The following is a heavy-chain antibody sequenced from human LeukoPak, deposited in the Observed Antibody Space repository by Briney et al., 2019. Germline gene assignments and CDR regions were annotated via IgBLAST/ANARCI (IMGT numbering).Heavy chain of an antibody. CDR3: AKDTSGDYGGNK. Sequence: GGSLRLSCAASGFTFDDYAMLWVRQAPGKGLEWVSLISGDGGSTYYADSVKGRFTISRDNSKNSLYLQMNSLRTEDTALYYFAKDTSGDYGGNKWGQGTLVTVSS. CDR1: GFTFDDYA. V-gene: IGHV3-43*02. J-gene: IGHJ4*02. D-gene: IGHD4-23*01. CDR2: ISGDGGST.